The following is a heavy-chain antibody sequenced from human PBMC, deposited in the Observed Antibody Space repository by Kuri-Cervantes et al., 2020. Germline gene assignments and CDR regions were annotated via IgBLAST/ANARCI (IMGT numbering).Heavy chain of an antibody. CDR3: SRGEHDY. V-gene: IGHV3-72*01. CDR2: STNKANSYTT. J-gene: IGHJ4*02. CDR1: GFTFSDHH. Sequence: GESLKISCAASGFTFSDHHIDWVRQAPGKGLEWVGRSTNKANSYTTEYAASVKGRFTISRDDSENSVYLQMNSLKTEDTAVYYCSRGEHDYWGQGTLVTVSS.